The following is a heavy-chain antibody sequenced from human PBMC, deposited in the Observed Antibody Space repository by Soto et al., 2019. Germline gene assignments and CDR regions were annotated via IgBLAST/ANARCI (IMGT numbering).Heavy chain of an antibody. CDR2: IYWDDDK. CDR3: AHRLVATKGVPHYFDS. V-gene: IGHV2-5*02. Sequence: QITLKESGPALVKPTQTLTLTCSFPGFSLTTYGVGVGWIRQPPGKALEWLALIYWDDDKRFSPSLRSRVTITKDPSENQVVLTLTNMGPVDTATYYRAHRLVATKGVPHYFDSWGQGTLVTVSS. CDR1: GFSLTTYGVG. D-gene: IGHD5-12*01. J-gene: IGHJ4*02.